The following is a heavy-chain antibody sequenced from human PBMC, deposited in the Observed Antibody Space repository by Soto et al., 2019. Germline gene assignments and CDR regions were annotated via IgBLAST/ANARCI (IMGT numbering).Heavy chain of an antibody. J-gene: IGHJ4*02. D-gene: IGHD3-16*02. Sequence: QVQLVESGGGVVQPGRSLRLSCAASGFTFNKYYMDWVRQAPGKGPEWVAGISYDGSQKHYVDSVKGRFTISRDNSKNTLDLQMTSLRAEDTAVYYCAKEYYDYLWGSYPPALFDYWGQGTLITVSS. CDR1: GFTFNKYY. CDR3: AKEYYDYLWGSYPPALFDY. CDR2: ISYDGSQK. V-gene: IGHV3-30*18.